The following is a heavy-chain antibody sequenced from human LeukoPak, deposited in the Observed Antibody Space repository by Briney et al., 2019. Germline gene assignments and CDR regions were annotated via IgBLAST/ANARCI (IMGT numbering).Heavy chain of an antibody. J-gene: IGHJ4*02. CDR1: GGSFSGYY. Sequence: RPSETLSLTCAVYGGSFSGYYWSWIRQPPGKGLEWIGEINHSGSTNYNPSLKSRVTISVDTSKNQFSLKLSSVTAADTAVYYCAKGGRNGGWQKWERKVYFDYWGQGTLVTVSS. D-gene: IGHD1-26*01. CDR3: AKGGRNGGWQKWERKVYFDY. V-gene: IGHV4-34*01. CDR2: INHSGST.